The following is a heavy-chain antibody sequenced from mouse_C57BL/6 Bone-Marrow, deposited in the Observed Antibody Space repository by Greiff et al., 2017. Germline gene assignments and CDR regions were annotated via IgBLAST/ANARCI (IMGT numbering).Heavy chain of an antibody. CDR2: IDPEIGDT. Sequence: VQLQQSGAELVRPGASVKLSCTASGFNIKDDYIHWVKQRPEQGLEWIGWIDPEIGDTEYASKLQGKATISSDTSSNTAYLQLSSLTSEDTAVYYCSSIDGNYFCFGGQGTPLTVAS. D-gene: IGHD2-3*01. CDR3: SSIDGNYFCF. V-gene: IGHV14-4*01. CDR1: GFNIKDDY. J-gene: IGHJ2*01.